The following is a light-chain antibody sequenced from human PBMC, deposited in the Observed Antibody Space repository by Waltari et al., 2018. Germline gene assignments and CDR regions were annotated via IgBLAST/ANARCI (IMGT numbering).Light chain of an antibody. CDR2: QAS. Sequence: DIQLTQSPSSLSASVGDRVTITCRASQGISSYLAWYQQKPGKAPKLLIYQASSLQSGAPSRFSGSGSGTEVTLTISSLQPEDFAVYYCQQRNSYPLTFGGGTKVESK. CDR1: QGISSY. J-gene: IGKJ4*01. V-gene: IGKV1-9*01. CDR3: QQRNSYPLT.